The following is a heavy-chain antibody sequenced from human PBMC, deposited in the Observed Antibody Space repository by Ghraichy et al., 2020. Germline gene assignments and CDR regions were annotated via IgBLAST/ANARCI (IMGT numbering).Heavy chain of an antibody. D-gene: IGHD3-9*01. Sequence: SETLSLTCTVSGYSISSGYYWGWIRQPPGKGLEWIGSIYHSGSTYYNPSLKSRVTISVDTSKNQFSLKLSSVTAADTAVYYCARGGDYDILTGYYHYWYFDLWGRGTLVTVSS. V-gene: IGHV4-38-2*02. CDR1: GYSISSGYY. CDR3: ARGGDYDILTGYYHYWYFDL. CDR2: IYHSGST. J-gene: IGHJ2*01.